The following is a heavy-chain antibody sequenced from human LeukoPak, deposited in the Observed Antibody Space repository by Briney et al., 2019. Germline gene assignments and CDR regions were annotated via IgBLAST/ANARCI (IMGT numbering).Heavy chain of an antibody. CDR1: GFTLSGYS. CDR3: ARDREIPGYSSGWRTYYYYGMDV. Sequence: PGGSLRLSCAASGFTLSGYSMNWVRQAPGKGLEWVSSISSSSSYIYYADSVKGRFTISRDNAKNSLYLQMNSLRAEDTAVYYCARDREIPGYSSGWRTYYYYGMDVWGQGTTVTVSS. V-gene: IGHV3-21*01. J-gene: IGHJ6*02. D-gene: IGHD6-19*01. CDR2: ISSSSSYI.